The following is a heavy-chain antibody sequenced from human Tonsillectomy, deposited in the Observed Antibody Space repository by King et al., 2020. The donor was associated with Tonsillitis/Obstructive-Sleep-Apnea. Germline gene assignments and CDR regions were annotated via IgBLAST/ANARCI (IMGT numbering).Heavy chain of an antibody. Sequence: VQLVESGGGVVQPGRSLRLSCAASGLTLSTYGMHWVRQAPGKGLEWVAVISYDGSNKYYADSVKGRFTISRDNSKNPLYLQMNSLRAEDTAVYYCAKGQDFWSGSTDYWGQGTLVTVSS. CDR1: GLTLSTYG. V-gene: IGHV3-30*18. CDR2: ISYDGSNK. J-gene: IGHJ4*02. D-gene: IGHD3-3*01. CDR3: AKGQDFWSGSTDY.